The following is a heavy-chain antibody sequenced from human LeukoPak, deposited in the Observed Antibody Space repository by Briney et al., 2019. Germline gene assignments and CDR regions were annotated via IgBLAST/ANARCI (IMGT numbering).Heavy chain of an antibody. V-gene: IGHV3-30*18. D-gene: IGHD2-8*01. CDR3: GKDADLETNLPYYFDY. J-gene: IGHJ4*02. CDR2: VSYNGRYY. CDR1: GFVFSRYG. Sequence: GGSLRLSCAGSGFVFSRYGMHWVRQSPGKGLEWLASVSYNGRYYYYKEFFKGRVSISRDNSRRMFYLQMNSLTPDDTATYYCGKDADLETNLPYYFDYWGQGSVVTV.